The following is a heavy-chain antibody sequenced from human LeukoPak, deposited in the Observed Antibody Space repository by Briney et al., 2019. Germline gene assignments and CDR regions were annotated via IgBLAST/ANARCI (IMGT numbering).Heavy chain of an antibody. CDR1: GFTFSSYW. CDR2: INSGGIST. Sequence: PGGSLRLSCAASGFTFSSYWMHWVRQAPGKGLVWVSRINSGGISTRYADSVKGRFTISRDNAKYTLYLQMNSLRAEDTAVYYCARDGGEMATIDYWGQGTLVTVSS. J-gene: IGHJ4*02. D-gene: IGHD5-24*01. V-gene: IGHV3-74*01. CDR3: ARDGGEMATIDY.